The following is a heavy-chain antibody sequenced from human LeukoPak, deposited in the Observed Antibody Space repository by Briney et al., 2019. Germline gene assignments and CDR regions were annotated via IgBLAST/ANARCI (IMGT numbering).Heavy chain of an antibody. V-gene: IGHV1-18*01. CDR2: ISAYNGNT. J-gene: IGHJ4*02. CDR1: GGTFSSNA. D-gene: IGHD5-18*01. Sequence: GASVKVSCKASGGTFSSNAISWVRQAPGQGLEWMGWISAYNGNTNYAQKLQGRVTMTTDTSTSTAYMELRSLRSDDTAVYYCARRDGYVDFDYWGQGTLVTVSS. CDR3: ARRDGYVDFDY.